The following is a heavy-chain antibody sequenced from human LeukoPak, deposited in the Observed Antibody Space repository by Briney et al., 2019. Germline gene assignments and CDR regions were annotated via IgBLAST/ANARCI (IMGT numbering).Heavy chain of an antibody. Sequence: PSETLSLTCTVSGGSISSGSYYWSWIRQPAGKGLEWIGRIYTSGSTNYNPSLKSRVTISVDTSKNQFSLKLSSVTAADTAVYYCARERRQDYDFWSGYYYYGMDVWGQGTTATVSS. D-gene: IGHD3-3*01. J-gene: IGHJ6*02. V-gene: IGHV4-61*02. CDR1: GGSISSGSYY. CDR2: IYTSGST. CDR3: ARERRQDYDFWSGYYYYGMDV.